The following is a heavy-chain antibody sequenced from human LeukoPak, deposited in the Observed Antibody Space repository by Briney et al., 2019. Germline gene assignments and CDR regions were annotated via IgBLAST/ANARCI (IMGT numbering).Heavy chain of an antibody. D-gene: IGHD3-22*01. CDR1: GYTLSELS. J-gene: IGHJ3*02. CDR3: ATDLGMILVPDAFDM. CDR2: FDPEEGET. Sequence: ASVKVSCKVSGYTLSELSMNGVRQAPGKGLEWMGGFDPEEGETIYAQKFQGRVTMTEDTSTDTAYMKLSSLRSEDTAVYYRATDLGMILVPDAFDMWGQGTMVTVSS. V-gene: IGHV1-24*01.